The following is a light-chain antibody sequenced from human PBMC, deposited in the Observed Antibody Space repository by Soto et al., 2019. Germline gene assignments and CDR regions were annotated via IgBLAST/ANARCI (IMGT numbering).Light chain of an antibody. CDR3: QQSYSTPRT. J-gene: IGKJ1*01. Sequence: DIQMTRNQSSLSASLGDRVTITCRASQIISSYLNWYQQKPGKAPKLLIYAASSLQSGVPSRFSGSGSGTDFTLTISSLKPEDFATYYCQQSYSTPRTFGQATKVDIK. V-gene: IGKV1-39*01. CDR1: QIISSY. CDR2: AAS.